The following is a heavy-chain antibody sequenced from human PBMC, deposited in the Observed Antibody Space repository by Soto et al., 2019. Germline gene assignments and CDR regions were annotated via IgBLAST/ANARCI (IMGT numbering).Heavy chain of an antibody. CDR2: MNPSGDGT. D-gene: IGHD1-7*01. J-gene: IGHJ4*02. CDR1: GYTFSNYY. Sequence: ASVKVSCKASGYTFSNYYMHWVRQAPGQGLEWMGTMNPSGDGTTYAQKFQGRVTMTRDTSTSTVYMELSSLTSEDTAVYYCARDWELGYWGQGTLVTVS. CDR3: ARDWELGY. V-gene: IGHV1-46*01.